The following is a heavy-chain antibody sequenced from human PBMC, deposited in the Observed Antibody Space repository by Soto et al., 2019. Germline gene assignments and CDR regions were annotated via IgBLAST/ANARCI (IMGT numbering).Heavy chain of an antibody. Sequence: SETLSLTCAVYGGSFSGYYWSWIRQPPGKGLEWIGEINHSGTTNSNPSLKSRVTISVDTSKNQFSLKLRSVTAADTAVYYCARGPRRGTWIQPNRNYYFDYWGQGTLVTVSS. J-gene: IGHJ4*02. CDR2: INHSGTT. V-gene: IGHV4-34*01. CDR3: ARGPRRGTWIQPNRNYYFDY. CDR1: GGSFSGYY. D-gene: IGHD5-18*01.